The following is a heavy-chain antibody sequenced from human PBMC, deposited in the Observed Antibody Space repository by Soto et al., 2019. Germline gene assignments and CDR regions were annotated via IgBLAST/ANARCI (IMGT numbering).Heavy chain of an antibody. J-gene: IGHJ4*02. CDR1: GGSISSYY. D-gene: IGHD3-9*01. CDR2: IYYSGST. CDR3: ARYCDILTGPFDY. V-gene: IGHV4-59*08. Sequence: SETLSLTCTVSGGSISSYYWSWIRQPPGKGLEWIGYIYYSGSTNYNPSLKSRVTISVDTSKNQFSLKLSSVTAADTAVYYCARYCDILTGPFDYWGQGTLVTVSS.